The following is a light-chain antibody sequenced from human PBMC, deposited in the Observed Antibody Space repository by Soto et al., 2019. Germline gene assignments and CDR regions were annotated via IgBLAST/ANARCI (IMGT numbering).Light chain of an antibody. CDR3: SSSTTSNTRQMM. J-gene: IGLJ1*01. CDR1: SSDVGGYNY. CDR2: DVS. Sequence: QSVLTHPASVSGSPGQSITISCTGTSSDVGGYNYVSWYQQHPGKAPKFMIYDVSNRPSGVSNRFSGSNSGNTASLTFSGLQAECDADYYCSSSTTSNTRQMMFGTWTKVTVL. V-gene: IGLV2-14*01.